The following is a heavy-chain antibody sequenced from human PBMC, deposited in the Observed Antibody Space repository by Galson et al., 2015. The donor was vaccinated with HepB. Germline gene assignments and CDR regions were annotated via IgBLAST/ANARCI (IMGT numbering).Heavy chain of an antibody. CDR3: ARDANYGDSNHDAFDI. CDR2: IWYDGSNK. CDR1: GFTFSSYG. Sequence: SLRLSCAASGFTFSSYGMHWVRQAPGKGLEWVAVIWYDGSNKYYADSVKGRFTISRDNSKNTLHLQMNSLRAEDTAVYYCARDANYGDSNHDAFDIWGQGTMVTVSS. D-gene: IGHD4-17*01. J-gene: IGHJ3*02. V-gene: IGHV3-33*01.